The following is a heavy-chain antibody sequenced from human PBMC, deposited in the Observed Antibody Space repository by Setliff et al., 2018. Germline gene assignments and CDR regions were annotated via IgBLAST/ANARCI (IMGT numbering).Heavy chain of an antibody. CDR1: GFTFSTYT. CDR2: IDTSSSYI. Sequence: RLSCAASGFTFSTYTMNWVRQAPGKGLEWVSSIDTSSSYIYYADSVKGRFTISRDNAENSLYLQMNSLRAEDTAVYYCARSESCGATNCSPFDYWGQGTLVTVSS. V-gene: IGHV3-21*01. J-gene: IGHJ4*02. CDR3: ARSESCGATNCSPFDY. D-gene: IGHD2-2*01.